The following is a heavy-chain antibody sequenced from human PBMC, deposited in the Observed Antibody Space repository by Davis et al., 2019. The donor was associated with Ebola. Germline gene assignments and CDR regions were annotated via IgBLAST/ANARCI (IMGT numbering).Heavy chain of an antibody. Sequence: PSETLSLTCTVSGASINNYYWSWIRQSPGMGLEWIGYIYFTGATNYNPSLKSRVTISVDKSKNQFSLKLSSVTAADTAVYYCASQSSIAARGTYDPWGQGTLVTVSS. CDR2: IYFTGAT. CDR3: ASQSSIAARGTYDP. V-gene: IGHV4-59*12. J-gene: IGHJ5*02. D-gene: IGHD6-6*01. CDR1: GASINNYY.